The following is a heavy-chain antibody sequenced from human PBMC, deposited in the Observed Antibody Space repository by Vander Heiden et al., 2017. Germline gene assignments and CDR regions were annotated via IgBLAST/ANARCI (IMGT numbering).Heavy chain of an antibody. CDR1: GFSLSTSGVG. CDR2: IYWNDDK. Sequence: QITLKESGPTLVKPTQTLTLTCTFSGFSLSTSGVGVGWIRQPPGKALEWLALIYWNDDKRYSPSLKSRLTITKDTSKNQVVLTMTNMDPVDTATYYCAHRVIAVAGRIYYFDYWGQGTLVTVSS. J-gene: IGHJ4*02. V-gene: IGHV2-5*01. CDR3: AHRVIAVAGRIYYFDY. D-gene: IGHD6-19*01.